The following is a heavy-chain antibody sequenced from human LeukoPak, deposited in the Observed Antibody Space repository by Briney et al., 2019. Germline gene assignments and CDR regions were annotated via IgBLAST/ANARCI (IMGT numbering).Heavy chain of an antibody. D-gene: IGHD6-19*01. J-gene: IGHJ4*02. CDR1: GGSISSYY. CDR3: ASRHSSGGYFDY. Sequence: PSETLSLTCTVSGGSISSYYWSWIRQPPGKGLEWIGYIYTSGSTNYNPSLKSRVTISVDTSKNQFSLKLSSVTAADTAVYYCASRHSSGGYFDYWGQGTLVTVSS. V-gene: IGHV4-4*09. CDR2: IYTSGST.